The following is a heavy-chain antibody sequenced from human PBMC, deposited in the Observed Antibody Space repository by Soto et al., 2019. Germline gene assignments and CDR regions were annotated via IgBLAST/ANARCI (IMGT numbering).Heavy chain of an antibody. CDR2: IWFDGSYK. J-gene: IGHJ5*02. Sequence: QVKLVESGGGVVQPGMSLRLSCAASGYTFGRYGMHWVRQAPGKGLEWVALIWFDGSYKYYADSVKGRFTISRDNSKNTLFLQMNSLRAEDTAVYYCARDRGSSLLVAGWFDPWGQGTLVTVSS. CDR1: GYTFGRYG. D-gene: IGHD6-19*01. V-gene: IGHV3-33*01. CDR3: ARDRGSSLLVAGWFDP.